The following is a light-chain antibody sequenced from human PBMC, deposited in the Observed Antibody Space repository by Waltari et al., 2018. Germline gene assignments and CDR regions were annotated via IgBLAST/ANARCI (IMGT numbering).Light chain of an antibody. CDR1: ALSPQY. J-gene: IGLJ3*02. V-gene: IGLV3-16*01. CDR3: LSPDSGGTYWV. Sequence: SHELTQPPSVSVSLGQMARISCPGEALSPQYLNWYQKRPGQSPRLIIYKDIERPSGTPERFSGSSSGTMVTLTISGVQAEDEADYYCLSPDSGGTYWVFGGGTKLTVL. CDR2: KDI.